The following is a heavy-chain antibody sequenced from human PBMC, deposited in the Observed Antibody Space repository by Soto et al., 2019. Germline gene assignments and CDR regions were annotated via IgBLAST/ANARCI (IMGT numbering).Heavy chain of an antibody. CDR2: ISGSGGST. CDR1: GFTFSSYA. J-gene: IGHJ6*02. Sequence: GSLRLSCAASGFTFSSYAMSWVRQAPGKGLEWVSAISGSGGSTYYADSVKGRFTISRDNSKNTLYLQMNSLRAEDTAVYYCAKVRTLNSDYYYGMDVWGQGTTVTVSS. V-gene: IGHV3-23*01. D-gene: IGHD2-2*01. CDR3: AKVRTLNSDYYYGMDV.